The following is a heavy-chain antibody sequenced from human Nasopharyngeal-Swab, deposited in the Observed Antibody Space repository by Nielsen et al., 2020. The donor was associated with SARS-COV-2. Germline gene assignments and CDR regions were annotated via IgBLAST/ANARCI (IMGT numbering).Heavy chain of an antibody. CDR1: GGSISSSSYY. CDR3: ARPGAGDSSAFDY. Sequence: SETLSLTCTVSGGSISSSSYYWGWIRQPPGKGLEWIGSIYYSGSTYYNPSLKSRVTISVDTSKNQFSLKLSSVTAADTAVYYCARPGAGDSSAFDYWGQGTLVTVSS. CDR2: IYYSGST. J-gene: IGHJ4*02. V-gene: IGHV4-39*01. D-gene: IGHD6-25*01.